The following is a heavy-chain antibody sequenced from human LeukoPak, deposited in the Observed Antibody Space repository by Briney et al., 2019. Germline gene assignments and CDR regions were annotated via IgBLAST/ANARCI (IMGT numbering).Heavy chain of an antibody. CDR2: IKQDGSEK. V-gene: IGHV3-7*03. CDR1: GFTFSSYW. CDR3: ARALIGYYFDY. Sequence: GGSLRLSCADSGFTFSSYWMSWVRQAPGKGLEWVANIKQDGSEKYYADSVKGRFTISRDNAKNSLYLQMNSLRAEDTAVYYCARALIGYYFDYWGQGTLVTVSS. J-gene: IGHJ4*02. D-gene: IGHD2-8*01.